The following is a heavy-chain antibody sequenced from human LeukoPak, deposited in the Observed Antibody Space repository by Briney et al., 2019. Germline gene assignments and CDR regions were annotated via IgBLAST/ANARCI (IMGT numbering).Heavy chain of an antibody. V-gene: IGHV3-74*01. J-gene: IGHJ3*02. CDR3: ARDRSVQDAFDI. CDR1: GFTFSDSY. D-gene: IGHD1-26*01. CDR2: INSDGSST. Sequence: PGGSLRLSCAASGFTFSDSYMTWIRQAPGKGLVWVSRINSDGSSTSYADSVKGRFTISRDNAKKSLYLQMNSLRAEDTAVYYCARDRSVQDAFDIWGQGTMVTVSS.